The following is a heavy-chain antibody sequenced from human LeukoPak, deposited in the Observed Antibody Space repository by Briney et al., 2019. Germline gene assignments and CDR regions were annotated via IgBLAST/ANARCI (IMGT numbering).Heavy chain of an antibody. CDR2: ISSDGSAT. CDR3: TRDRSPSEYTNYERAYYYGMDV. J-gene: IGHJ6*02. CDR1: GFTFSSHW. D-gene: IGHD1-7*01. Sequence: GGSLRLSCAASGFTFSSHWMHWVRQAPGKGLVWISRISSDGSATDYADSVKGRFTISRDSAKKTLYLQMHSLRADDSAVYYCTRDRSPSEYTNYERAYYYGMDVWGQGTTVTVSS. V-gene: IGHV3-74*01.